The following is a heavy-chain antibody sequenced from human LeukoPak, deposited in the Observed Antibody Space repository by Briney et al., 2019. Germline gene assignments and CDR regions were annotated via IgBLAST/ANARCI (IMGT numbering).Heavy chain of an antibody. CDR1: GFTFSSYS. Sequence: KTGGSLRLSCAASGFTFSSYSMNWDRQAPGKGLEWVSSISSSSSYIYYADSVKGRFTISRDNAKNSLYLQMNSLRAEDTAVYYCARLELRFLEWLWLDAFDIWGQGTMVTVSS. CDR2: ISSSSSYI. J-gene: IGHJ3*02. D-gene: IGHD3-3*01. CDR3: ARLELRFLEWLWLDAFDI. V-gene: IGHV3-21*01.